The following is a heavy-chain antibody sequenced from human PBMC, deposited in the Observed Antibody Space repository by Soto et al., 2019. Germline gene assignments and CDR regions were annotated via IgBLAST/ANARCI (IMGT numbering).Heavy chain of an antibody. V-gene: IGHV1-3*01. CDR2: INAGNGNT. CDR1: GYTFTSYA. J-gene: IGHJ5*02. CDR3: ARDRCSGGSCYSGWFDP. D-gene: IGHD2-15*01. Sequence: QVQLVQSGAEVKKPGASVKVSCKASGYTFTSYAMHWVRQAPGQRLEWMGWINAGNGNTKYSQKFQGRVTITRDTSASTAYMELSSLRSEDTAVYDCARDRCSGGSCYSGWFDPWGQGTLVTVSS.